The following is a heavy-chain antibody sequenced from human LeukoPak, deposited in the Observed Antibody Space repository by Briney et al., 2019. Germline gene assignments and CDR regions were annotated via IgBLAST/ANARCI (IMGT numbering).Heavy chain of an antibody. CDR3: ARLSKGRFFDYIFDY. V-gene: IGHV4-39*01. J-gene: IGHJ4*02. D-gene: IGHD3-9*01. CDR1: GVSVSSSTYY. CDR2: IYYSGST. Sequence: SETLSLTCTVSGVSVSSSTYYWGLIRQPPGKGLEWIGNIYYSGSTYYNPSLTSRVTMSVDTSNNQFSLKMHSVTAADTAVYYCARLSKGRFFDYIFDYWGQGTLVTVSS.